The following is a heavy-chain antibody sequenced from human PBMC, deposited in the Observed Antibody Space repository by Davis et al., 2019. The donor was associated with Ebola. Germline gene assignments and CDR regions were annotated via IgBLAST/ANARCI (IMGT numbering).Heavy chain of an antibody. J-gene: IGHJ4*02. CDR3: TRGYGWTDY. V-gene: IGHV3-7*03. CDR1: GFTFSGYW. Sequence: GGSLRLSCAASGFTFSGYWMTWVRQAPGKGPEWVANIKPDGSEKFYVDSVKGRFTISRDNAKNSLYLQMNSLRAEDTAVYYWTRGYGWTDYWGQGTLVTVSS. CDR2: IKPDGSEK. D-gene: IGHD5-18*01.